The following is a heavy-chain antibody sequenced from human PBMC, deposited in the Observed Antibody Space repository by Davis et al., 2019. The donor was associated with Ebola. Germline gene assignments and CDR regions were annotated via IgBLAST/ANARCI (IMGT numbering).Heavy chain of an antibody. J-gene: IGHJ4*02. CDR3: AKGVTAEY. V-gene: IGHV3-21*05. D-gene: IGHD1-14*01. CDR2: IPSSGSYV. CDR1: GFTLNSYE. Sequence: PGGSLRLSCVASGFTLNSYEINWVRQAPGKGLEWVSYIPSSGSYVYYPDSVGGRFTISRDNSKNTLSLQMNSLRAEDTAVYYCAKGVTAEYWGQGTLVTVSS.